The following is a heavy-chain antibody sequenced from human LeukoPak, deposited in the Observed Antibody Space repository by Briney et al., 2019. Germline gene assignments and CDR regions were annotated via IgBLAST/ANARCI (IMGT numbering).Heavy chain of an antibody. CDR1: GYTFTSYY. J-gene: IGHJ4*02. V-gene: IGHV1-46*01. CDR3: ARDESQGLWFGESSVGDY. D-gene: IGHD3-10*01. CDR2: INPSGGST. Sequence: ASVTVSCKASGYTFTSYYMHWVRQAPGQGLEWMGIINPSGGSTTYAQKFQGRVTMTRDMSTSTVYMELSSLRSEDTAVYYCARDESQGLWFGESSVGDYWGQGTLVTVSS.